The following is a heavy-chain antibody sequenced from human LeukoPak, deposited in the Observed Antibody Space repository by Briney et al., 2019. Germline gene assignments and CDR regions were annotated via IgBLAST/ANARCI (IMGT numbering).Heavy chain of an antibody. CDR1: GFTFSSYT. V-gene: IGHV3-21*01. Sequence: GGSLRLSCAASGFTFSSYTMNWVRQAPGKGLEWVSSISSSSDYIHYADSVKGRFTISKDNAKNSLYLQMNSLRAEDTAVYYCARDLGYSGYDWGIGHWGQGALVTVSS. CDR2: ISSSSDYI. J-gene: IGHJ4*02. CDR3: ARDLGYSGYDWGIGH. D-gene: IGHD5-12*01.